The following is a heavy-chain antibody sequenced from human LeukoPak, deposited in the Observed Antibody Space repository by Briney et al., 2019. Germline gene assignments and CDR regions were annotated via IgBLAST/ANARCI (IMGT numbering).Heavy chain of an antibody. CDR3: TTRPSYYYGSGSRDY. V-gene: IGHV4-34*01. Sequence: SETLSHTCAVYGRSLSGYYWSWIRQPPGKGLEWIGEINHSGSTNYNPSLKSRVTISVDTPKNQFSLKLSSVTAPDTAVDYCTTRPSYYYGSGSRDYCGQGNLVTVSS. CDR2: INHSGST. D-gene: IGHD3-10*01. J-gene: IGHJ4*02. CDR1: GRSLSGYY.